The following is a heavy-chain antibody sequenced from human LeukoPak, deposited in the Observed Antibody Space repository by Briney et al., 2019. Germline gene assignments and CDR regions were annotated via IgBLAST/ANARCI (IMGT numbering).Heavy chain of an antibody. CDR3: ARDRGAVAGTFDY. D-gene: IGHD6-19*01. CDR1: GYTFTNYG. J-gene: IGHJ4*02. Sequence: GASVKVSCKASGYTFTNYGITWVRQAPGQGLEWMGGIIPIFGTANYAQKFQGRVTITADKSTSTAYMELSSLRSEDTAVYYCARDRGAVAGTFDYWGQGTLVTVSS. CDR2: IIPIFGTA. V-gene: IGHV1-69*06.